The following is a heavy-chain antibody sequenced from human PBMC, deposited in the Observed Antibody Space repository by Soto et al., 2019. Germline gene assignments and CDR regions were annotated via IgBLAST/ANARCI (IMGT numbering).Heavy chain of an antibody. Sequence: GGSLRLSCAASGFTFSSYAMHWVRQAPGKGLEWVAVISYDGSNKYYADSVKGRFTISRDNSKNTLYLQMNSLRAEDTAVYYCARAPSQYSSGSYGMDVWGQGTTVTVSS. CDR2: ISYDGSNK. V-gene: IGHV3-30-3*01. J-gene: IGHJ6*02. CDR3: ARAPSQYSSGSYGMDV. D-gene: IGHD6-19*01. CDR1: GFTFSSYA.